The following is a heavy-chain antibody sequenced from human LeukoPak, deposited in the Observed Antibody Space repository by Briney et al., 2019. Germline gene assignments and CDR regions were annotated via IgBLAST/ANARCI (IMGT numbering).Heavy chain of an antibody. CDR3: AREYYYGSIVSAFDI. CDR1: GFTFSSYW. Sequence: GGSLRLSCAASGFTFSSYWMHWVRQAPGKGLVWVSRINSDGSSTSYADSVKGRFTISRDNAKNTLYLQMNSLRAEDTAVYYCAREYYYGSIVSAFDIWGQGTMVTVSS. J-gene: IGHJ3*02. CDR2: INSDGSST. D-gene: IGHD3-22*01. V-gene: IGHV3-74*01.